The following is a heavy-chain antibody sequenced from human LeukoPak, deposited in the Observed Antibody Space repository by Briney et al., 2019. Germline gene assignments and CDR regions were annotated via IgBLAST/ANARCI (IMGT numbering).Heavy chain of an antibody. CDR2: ISGSGGST. V-gene: IGHV3-23*01. CDR3: AKDWTGTKPFDL. D-gene: IGHD3/OR15-3a*01. Sequence: TGGSLRLSCAASGFTFSDYYMSWVRQAPGKGLEWVSGISGSGGSTYYADSVKGRFTISRDNSKNTLYLQMNSLRAEDTAVYYCAKDWTGTKPFDLWGRGTLVTVSS. J-gene: IGHJ2*01. CDR1: GFTFSDYY.